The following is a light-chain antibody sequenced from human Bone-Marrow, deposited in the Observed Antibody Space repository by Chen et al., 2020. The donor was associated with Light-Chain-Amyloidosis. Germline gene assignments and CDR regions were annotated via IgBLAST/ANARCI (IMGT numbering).Light chain of an antibody. CDR3: QSYQGSSQGV. J-gene: IGLJ3*02. Sequence: NFLLTQPPSVSESPGKTVIISCTRSSGSIATNYVQWYQQRPGSSPTTVIYEDDQRPSVFPDRFSGSIDRSSNSASLTISGLKTEDEADYYCQSYQGSSQGVFGGGTKLTVL. V-gene: IGLV6-57*01. CDR1: SGSIATNY. CDR2: EDD.